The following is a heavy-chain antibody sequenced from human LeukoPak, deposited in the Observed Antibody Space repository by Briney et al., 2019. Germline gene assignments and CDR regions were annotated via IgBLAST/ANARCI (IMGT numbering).Heavy chain of an antibody. Sequence: PGGSLRLSCAAFGFSFSDYYMDWVRQAPGKGLEWVGRSRNKAYSYTTEYAASVKGRFTILRDDSKNSLYLQMNSLKTEDTAVYYCARRGGNNYVDYWGQGTLVTVSS. J-gene: IGHJ4*02. CDR1: GFSFSDYY. CDR2: SRNKAYSYTT. D-gene: IGHD3-10*01. V-gene: IGHV3-72*01. CDR3: ARRGGNNYVDY.